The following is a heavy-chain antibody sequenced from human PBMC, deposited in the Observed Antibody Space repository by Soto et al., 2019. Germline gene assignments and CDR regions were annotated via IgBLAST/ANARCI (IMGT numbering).Heavy chain of an antibody. J-gene: IGHJ5*01. V-gene: IGHV5-51*01. CDR2: FYPGDSDT. D-gene: IGHD2-2*01. CDR3: ETPFDTSNWFEY. CDR1: GYSFTSYW. Sequence: GEDLKISGKGSGYSFTSYWNGWVRQRPGKGLELMGIFYPGDSDTRYSPSFQGQVTISADKSISTAFLQRGSLNASDDAMYNSETPFDTSNWFEYWGQGALVRVSS.